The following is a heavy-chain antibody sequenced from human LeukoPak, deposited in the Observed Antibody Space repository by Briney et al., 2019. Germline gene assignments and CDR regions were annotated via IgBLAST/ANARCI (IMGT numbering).Heavy chain of an antibody. V-gene: IGHV4-34*01. CDR2: INHSGST. J-gene: IGHJ4*02. CDR3: ARDNTIFGVVMGNYFDY. D-gene: IGHD3-3*01. Sequence: KPSETLSLTCAVYGGSFSGYYWSWVRQPPGKGLEWIGEINHSGSTNYNPSLKSRVTISVDTSKNQFSLKLSSVTAADTAVYYCARDNTIFGVVMGNYFDYWGQGTLVTVSS. CDR1: GGSFSGYY.